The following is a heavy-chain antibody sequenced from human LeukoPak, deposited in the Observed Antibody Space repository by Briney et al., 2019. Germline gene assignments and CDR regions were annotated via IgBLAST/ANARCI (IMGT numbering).Heavy chain of an antibody. CDR3: ARRGSGTYNFDS. V-gene: IGHV3-33*03. CDR1: GFTFSTYG. Sequence: GRPLRHSCAASGFTFSTYGMHWVRQAPGRGLEWVAIIWSDASEKYYGDSVKGRFTISRDNSNNTVSLQMNSLRAEDTAVYYCARRGSGTYNFDSWGQGTLVTVSS. CDR2: IWSDASEK. J-gene: IGHJ4*02. D-gene: IGHD1-26*01.